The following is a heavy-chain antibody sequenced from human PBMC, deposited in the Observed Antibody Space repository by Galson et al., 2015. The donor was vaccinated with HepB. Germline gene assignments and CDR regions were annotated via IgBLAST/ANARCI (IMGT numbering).Heavy chain of an antibody. Sequence: SLRLSCAASGFTFSSYSMNWVRPAPGKGLEWVSSISSSSYIYYAASVKGRFPTSRDNGKNTLYLEMSSLKVEDTAVYSCTRDQRAVTDHDAFDVWGQGTMVAVSS. V-gene: IGHV3-21*06. CDR1: GFTFSSYS. CDR2: ISSSSYI. J-gene: IGHJ3*01. CDR3: TRDQRAVTDHDAFDV.